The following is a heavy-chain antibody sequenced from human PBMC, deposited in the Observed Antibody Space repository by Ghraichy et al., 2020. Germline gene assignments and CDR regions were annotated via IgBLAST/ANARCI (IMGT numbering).Heavy chain of an antibody. D-gene: IGHD4-17*01. CDR1: GFTFSSYS. Sequence: GGSLRLSCAASGFTFSSYSMHWVRQVPGKGLEWVSYISSSSSTIYSADSVKGRFTISRDNAKNSLYLQMNSLRDEDTAVYYCARGLYGDYLTDYWGQVTLITVSS. J-gene: IGHJ4*02. CDR2: ISSSSSTI. V-gene: IGHV3-48*02. CDR3: ARGLYGDYLTDY.